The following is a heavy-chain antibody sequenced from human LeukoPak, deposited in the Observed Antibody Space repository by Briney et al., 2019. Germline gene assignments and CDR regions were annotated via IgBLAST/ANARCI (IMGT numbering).Heavy chain of an antibody. CDR2: ISGSGGST. CDR1: GFTFSSYA. Sequence: GGSLRLSCAASGFTFSSYAMSWVRQAPGKGLEWVSAISGSGGSTYYADSVRGRFTISRDNSKNTLYLQMDSLRAEDTALYYCAKDFVRYNIQFDYWGQGALVTVSS. D-gene: IGHD1-14*01. J-gene: IGHJ4*02. CDR3: AKDFVRYNIQFDY. V-gene: IGHV3-23*01.